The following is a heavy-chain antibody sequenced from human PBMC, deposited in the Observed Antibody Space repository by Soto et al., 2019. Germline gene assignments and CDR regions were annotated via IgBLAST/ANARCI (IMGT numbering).Heavy chain of an antibody. V-gene: IGHV4-30-2*01. CDR1: GGSISSGGYS. J-gene: IGHJ5*02. D-gene: IGHD1-1*01. CDR2: IYHSGST. CDR3: ARGRNWNLENWFDP. Sequence: QLQLQESGSGLVKPSQTLSLTCAVSGGSISSGGYSWSWIRQPPGKGLEWIGYIYHSGSTYYNPSLKIRVTISVDRSKNQFSRKLGSVTAADTAVYYCARGRNWNLENWFDPWGQGTLVTVSS.